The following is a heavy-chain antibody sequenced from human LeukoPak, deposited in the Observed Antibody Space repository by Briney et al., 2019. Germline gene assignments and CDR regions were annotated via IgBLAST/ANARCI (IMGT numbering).Heavy chain of an antibody. J-gene: IGHJ4*02. CDR2: IKQDETEK. Sequence: GESLRLSCTASGFTFSNFWMGWVRQAPGKGLEWVANIKQDETEKFYLGSVKGRFTISRDNSKNTLYLQMNSLRAEDTAVYYCARETGSAVGSTDFDYWGQGTLVTVSS. CDR3: ARETGSAVGSTDFDY. D-gene: IGHD4-17*01. V-gene: IGHV3-7*01. CDR1: GFTFSNFW.